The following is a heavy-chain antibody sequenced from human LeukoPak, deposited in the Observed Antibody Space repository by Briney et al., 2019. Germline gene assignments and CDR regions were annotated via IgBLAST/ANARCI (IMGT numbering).Heavy chain of an antibody. CDR1: GGSHSSASYY. D-gene: IGHD4-17*01. CDR2: IYASGDT. J-gene: IGHJ4*02. V-gene: IGHV4-61*02. Sequence: PSQTLSLTCTVSGGSHSSASYYWNWIRQPAGKGREWIGRIYASGDTNYNPSLKSRATISVDMSKNQFSLKLSSVTAADTAVYYCARHSTIVTTGSFDYWSQGTLVTVSS. CDR3: ARHSTIVTTGSFDY.